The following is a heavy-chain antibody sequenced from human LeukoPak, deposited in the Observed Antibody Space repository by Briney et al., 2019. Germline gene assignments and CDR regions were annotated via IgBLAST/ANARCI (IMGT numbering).Heavy chain of an antibody. CDR2: IYYSGST. CDR3: ARGARSVVAARTFDY. J-gene: IGHJ4*02. CDR1: GGSISSYY. Sequence: SETLSLTCTVSGGSISSYYWSWTRQPPGKGLEWIGYIYYSGSTNYNPSLKSRVTISVGTSKNQFSLKLSSVTAADTAVYYCARGARSVVAARTFDYWGQGTLVTVSS. D-gene: IGHD2-15*01. V-gene: IGHV4-59*12.